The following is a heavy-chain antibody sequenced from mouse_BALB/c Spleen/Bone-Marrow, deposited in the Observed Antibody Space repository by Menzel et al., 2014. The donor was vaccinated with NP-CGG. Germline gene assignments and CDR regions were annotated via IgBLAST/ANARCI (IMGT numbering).Heavy chain of an antibody. CDR3: AFIYYGYAMDY. Sequence: VQLQQSGAELVKPGASVKLSCTASGFNIKDTYMHWAKQRPEQGLEWIGRIDPANGNTKYDPKFQGKATITADTSSNTAYLQLSSLTSEDTAVYYCAFIYYGYAMDYWGQGTSVTVSS. V-gene: IGHV14-3*02. J-gene: IGHJ4*01. CDR2: IDPANGNT. CDR1: GFNIKDTY. D-gene: IGHD2-1*01.